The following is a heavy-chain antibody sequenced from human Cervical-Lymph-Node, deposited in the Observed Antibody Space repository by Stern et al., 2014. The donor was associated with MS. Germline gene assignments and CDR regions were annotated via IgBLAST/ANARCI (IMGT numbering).Heavy chain of an antibody. CDR2: IHDSGST. CDR3: ATTRWDLFTWNWFDP. D-gene: IGHD1-26*01. J-gene: IGHJ5*02. CDR1: GGSISSSGYY. V-gene: IGHV4-61*02. Sequence: QVQLVESGPGLVKPSQTLSLTCTVSGGSISSSGYYWSWIRQPADKGLEWIGRIHDSGSTYYNPSLTSRVTISMDTAPNQFSLKLPSVTAADTAVYYCATTRWDLFTWNWFDPWGQGTLVTVSS.